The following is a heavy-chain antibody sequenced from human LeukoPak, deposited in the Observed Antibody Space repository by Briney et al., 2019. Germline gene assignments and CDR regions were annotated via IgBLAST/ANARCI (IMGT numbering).Heavy chain of an antibody. CDR2: IYYSGST. CDR1: GGSISSSSYY. V-gene: IGHV4-39*07. J-gene: IGHJ4*02. Sequence: SETLSLTCTVSGGSISSSSYYWGWIRQPPGKGLEWIGSIYYSGSTYYNPSLKSRVTISVDTSKNQFSLKLSSVTAADTAVYYCARDGYSSSWYSNHYFDYWGQGTQVTVSS. CDR3: ARDGYSSSWYSNHYFDY. D-gene: IGHD6-13*01.